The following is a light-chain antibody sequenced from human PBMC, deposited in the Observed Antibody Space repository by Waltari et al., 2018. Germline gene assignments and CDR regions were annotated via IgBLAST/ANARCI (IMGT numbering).Light chain of an antibody. CDR3: CSYAGLGTYV. J-gene: IGLJ1*01. Sequence: QSALTQPASVSGTPGQSITISCTGTSNDVGNYYLVSWYQQHPGKAPKLLVCEVIKRPSGVSSRFSGSKSGNTASLTISGLQAEDEADYYCCSYAGLGTYVFGSGTKVTVL. CDR1: SNDVGNYYL. V-gene: IGLV2-23*02. CDR2: EVI.